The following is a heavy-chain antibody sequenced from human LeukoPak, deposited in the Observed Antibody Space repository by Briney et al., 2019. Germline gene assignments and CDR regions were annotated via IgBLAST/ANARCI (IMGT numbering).Heavy chain of an antibody. Sequence: AGGSLRLSCAASGFTFMSYAMGWVRQAPGKGLQWVSSITGSGDSSYYADSVKGRFTISRDNAKNSLYLQMNSLRAEDTAVYYCARDVLYGDYAGSYFDYWGQGTLVTVSS. CDR2: ITGSGDSS. D-gene: IGHD4-17*01. CDR1: GFTFMSYA. CDR3: ARDVLYGDYAGSYFDY. V-gene: IGHV3-23*01. J-gene: IGHJ4*02.